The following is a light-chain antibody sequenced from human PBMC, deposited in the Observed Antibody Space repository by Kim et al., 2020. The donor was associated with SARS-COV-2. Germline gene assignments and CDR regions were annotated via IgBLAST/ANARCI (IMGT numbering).Light chain of an antibody. CDR2: GKN. Sequence: SSELTQDPAVSVALGQTVRITCQGDSLRSYYASWYQQKPGQAPVLVIYGKNNRPSGIPDRFSGSSSGNTASLIITGAQAEDEADYYCHPRDSSFYVFGTG. CDR1: SLRSYY. J-gene: IGLJ1*01. CDR3: HPRDSSFYV. V-gene: IGLV3-19*01.